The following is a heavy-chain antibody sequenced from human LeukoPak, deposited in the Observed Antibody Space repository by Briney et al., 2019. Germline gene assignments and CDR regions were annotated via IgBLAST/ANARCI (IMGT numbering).Heavy chain of an antibody. CDR3: ARDPLDYYYGMDV. J-gene: IGHJ6*02. CDR2: ISAYNGNT. V-gene: IGHV1-18*01. CDR1: GYTFTSYG. Sequence: GASVKVSCKASGYTFTSYGISWVRQAPGQGLEWMGWISAYNGNTNYAQKLQGRVTMTTDTSTSTAHMELRSLRSDDTAVYYCARDPLDYYYGMDVWGQGTTVTVSS.